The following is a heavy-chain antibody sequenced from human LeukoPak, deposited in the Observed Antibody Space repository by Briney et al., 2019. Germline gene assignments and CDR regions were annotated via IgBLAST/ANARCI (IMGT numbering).Heavy chain of an antibody. Sequence: GGSLRLSCAASGFTVSSNYMSWVRQAPGKGLEWVSVIYSGGSTYYADSVKGRFTISRHNSKNTLYLQMNSQRAEDTAVYYCARAFDDSSGYYYFDYWGQGTLVTVSS. CDR2: IYSGGST. J-gene: IGHJ4*02. V-gene: IGHV3-53*04. CDR1: GFTVSSNY. CDR3: ARAFDDSSGYYYFDY. D-gene: IGHD3-22*01.